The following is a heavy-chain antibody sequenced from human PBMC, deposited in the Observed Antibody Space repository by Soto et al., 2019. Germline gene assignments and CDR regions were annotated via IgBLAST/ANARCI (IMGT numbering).Heavy chain of an antibody. CDR1: GFVSTNHN. Sequence: ASVKVSCKASGFVSTNHNFHWVRQAPGQSLEWMGRVNAGNGNTQYSQNFQGRVTFTSDPSASTAFMELTNLRFEDRAMYYCASDYGSNWRLWGQGTLVTVSS. J-gene: IGHJ4*02. V-gene: IGHV1-3*01. CDR2: VNAGNGNT. D-gene: IGHD6-19*01. CDR3: ASDYGSNWRL.